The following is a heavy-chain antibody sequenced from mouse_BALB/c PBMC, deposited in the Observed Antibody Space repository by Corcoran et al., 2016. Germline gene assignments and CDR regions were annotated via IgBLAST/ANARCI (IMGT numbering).Heavy chain of an antibody. J-gene: IGHJ2*01. Sequence: QVQLQQSGAELAKPGASVKMSCKASGYTFTSYLMHWVKQRPGQGLEWIGYINPSTGYTEYNQKFKDKATLTADKSSSTAYMQLSSLTSEDAAVYYCARWFDYWGQGTTLTVSS. CDR3: ARWFDY. V-gene: IGHV1-4*01. CDR1: GYTFTSYL. CDR2: INPSTGYT.